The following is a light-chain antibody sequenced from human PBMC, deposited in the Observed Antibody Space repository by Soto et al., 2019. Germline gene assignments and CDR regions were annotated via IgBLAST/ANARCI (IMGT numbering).Light chain of an antibody. CDR3: CSYAGRYTFL. V-gene: IGLV2-11*01. CDR1: SSDIGGYKY. J-gene: IGLJ1*01. Sequence: QSALTQPRSVSGSPGQPVTISCTGTSSDIGGYKYVSWYQHNPGRAPKLLIYDVSKQPSGVPDRFSGSKSGNTASLTISGLQAEDEADYYCCSYAGRYTFLFGTGTKLTVL. CDR2: DVS.